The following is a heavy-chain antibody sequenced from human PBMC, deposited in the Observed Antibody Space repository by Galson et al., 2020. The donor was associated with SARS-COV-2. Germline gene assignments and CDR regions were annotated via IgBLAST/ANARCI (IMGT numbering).Heavy chain of an antibody. Sequence: GGSLRLSCAASGFTISSYAKSWVRQAPGKGLEWDSSISGSGGSTYYVDSVKGRFTISRDNSKNTLYLQMNSLRAEDTAVYYCAKALRPIDSASWYLAFDIWGHGSMVIFFS. CDR3: AKALRPIDSASWYLAFDI. CDR1: GFTISSYA. V-gene: IGHV3-23*01. D-gene: IGHD6-13*01. CDR2: ISGSGGST. J-gene: IGHJ3*02.